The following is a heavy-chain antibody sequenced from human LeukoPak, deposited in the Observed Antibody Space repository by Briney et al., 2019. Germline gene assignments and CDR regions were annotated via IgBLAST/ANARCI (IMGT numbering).Heavy chain of an antibody. CDR2: IRGNGATT. J-gene: IGHJ4*02. D-gene: IGHD3-10*01. CDR1: GITFSNYA. Sequence: GGSLRLSCAASGITFSNYAMTWVRQAPGKGLEWVAAIRGNGATTHYADSVKGRFTISRDNSKNTLYLQMNSLRAEDTAVYYCANAYGSGSYYNVGDYWGQGTLVTVSS. V-gene: IGHV3-23*01. CDR3: ANAYGSGSYYNVGDY.